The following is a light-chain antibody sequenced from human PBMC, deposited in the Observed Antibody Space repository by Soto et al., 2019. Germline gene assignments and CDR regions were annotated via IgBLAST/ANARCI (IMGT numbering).Light chain of an antibody. CDR1: QSVSNNY. V-gene: IGKV3-20*01. CDR2: GAS. J-gene: IGKJ1*01. Sequence: EIVLTQSPGTLSLSPGERATLSCRASQSVSNNYLAWYQQKPGQAPRLLIYGASNRATGIPDRFSGSGSGTDFTPTISSLQSEDFAVYYCQQYNNWPPRTFGQGTKLDSK. CDR3: QQYNNWPPRT.